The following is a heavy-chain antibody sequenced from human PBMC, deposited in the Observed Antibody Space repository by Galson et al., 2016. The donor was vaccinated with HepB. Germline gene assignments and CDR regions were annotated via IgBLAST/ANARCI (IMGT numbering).Heavy chain of an antibody. CDR2: TSIDGNNR. CDR1: GFRFSGHA. J-gene: IGHJ6*01. Sequence: SLRLSCAASGFRFSGHAFHWVRQAPGKGLEWLTITSIDGNNRFYADSVKGRFTISRDNFKNTLYLEMNSLRVEDTAVYYCARDRFGGGMDLWGQGTTVTVSS. CDR3: ARDRFGGGMDL. D-gene: IGHD3-10*01. V-gene: IGHV3-30-3*01.